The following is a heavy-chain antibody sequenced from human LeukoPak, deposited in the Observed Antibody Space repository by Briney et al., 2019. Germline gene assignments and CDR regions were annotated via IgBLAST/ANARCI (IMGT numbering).Heavy chain of an antibody. V-gene: IGHV4-34*01. CDR3: ARRSAYYDSSGTPNLFDY. CDR1: GGSFSGYY. D-gene: IGHD3-22*01. Sequence: PSETLSLTCAVYGGSFSGYYWSWIRQPPGKGLEWIGEINHSGSTNYNPSLKSRVTILVDTSKNQFSLKLSSVTAADTAVYYCARRSAYYDSSGTPNLFDYWGQGTLVTVSS. CDR2: INHSGST. J-gene: IGHJ4*02.